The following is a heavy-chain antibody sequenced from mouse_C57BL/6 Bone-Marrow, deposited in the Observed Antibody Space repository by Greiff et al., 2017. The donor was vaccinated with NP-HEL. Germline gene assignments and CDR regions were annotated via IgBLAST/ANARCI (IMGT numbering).Heavy chain of an antibody. CDR3: ARGAY. Sequence: LEESGAELVKSGASVKISCKASGYEFSNYWMNWVKQRPGKGLEWIGQIYPGDGDTNYNGKFKDKATLTADKSSSTAYMQLSRLTSEDSAVYFYARGAYWGQGTLVTVSA. CDR2: IYPGDGDT. J-gene: IGHJ3*01. CDR1: GYEFSNYW. V-gene: IGHV1-80*01.